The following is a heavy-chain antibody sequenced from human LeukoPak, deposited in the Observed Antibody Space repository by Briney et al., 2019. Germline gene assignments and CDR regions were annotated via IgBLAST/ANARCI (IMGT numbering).Heavy chain of an antibody. CDR1: GFTFSSHT. J-gene: IGHJ3*01. CDR2: ISSTSTSI. CDR3: ARGFRAFDF. V-gene: IGHV3-21*01. Sequence: GGSLRLSCAASGFTFSSHTMNWVRRAPGKGLEWVSSISSTSTSIYHADSVKGRFTISRDNTKNSLYLQMDSLRAEDTAVYYCARGFRAFDFWAQGTMVTVSS.